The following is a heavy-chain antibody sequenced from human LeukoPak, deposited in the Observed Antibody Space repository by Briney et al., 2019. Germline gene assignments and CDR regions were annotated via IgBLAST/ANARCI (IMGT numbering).Heavy chain of an antibody. CDR3: AREGGYDSSGYYLYYFDY. CDR1: GFTFSDPY. J-gene: IGHJ4*02. CDR2: ISGSGTDI. Sequence: GGSLRLSCEASGFTFSDPYMSWIRQAPGKGLECLSYISGSGTDINYADSVRGRFTISRDNAKNLLYLQMNDLRVEDTAVYYCAREGGYDSSGYYLYYFDYWGQGTLVTVSS. V-gene: IGHV3-11*01. D-gene: IGHD3-22*01.